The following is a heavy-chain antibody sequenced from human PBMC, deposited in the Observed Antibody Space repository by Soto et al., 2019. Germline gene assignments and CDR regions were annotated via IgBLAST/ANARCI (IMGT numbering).Heavy chain of an antibody. Sequence: GGSLRLSCAASGFTFSSYAMHWVRQAPGKGLEWVAVISYDGSNKYYADSVKGRFTISRDNSKNTLYLQMNSLRAEDTAVYYCARAIVVVVAATPWGYWGQGTLVTVSS. CDR1: GFTFSSYA. CDR3: ARAIVVVVAATPWGY. V-gene: IGHV3-30-3*01. CDR2: ISYDGSNK. J-gene: IGHJ4*02. D-gene: IGHD2-15*01.